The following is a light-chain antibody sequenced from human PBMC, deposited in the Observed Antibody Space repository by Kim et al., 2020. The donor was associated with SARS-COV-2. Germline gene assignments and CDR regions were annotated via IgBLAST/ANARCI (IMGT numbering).Light chain of an antibody. V-gene: IGKV3-20*01. CDR1: QSIDSRH. Sequence: EVVLTQSPGTLSLSPGERATLSCRASQSIDSRHLAWYQQKPGQAPRLLIYGASSRATGIPDRFSGSGSGTDFTLTITRLEPEDFAVYYCQHYGHSLPLTFGQGTRLEIK. CDR3: QHYGHSLPLT. J-gene: IGKJ5*01. CDR2: GAS.